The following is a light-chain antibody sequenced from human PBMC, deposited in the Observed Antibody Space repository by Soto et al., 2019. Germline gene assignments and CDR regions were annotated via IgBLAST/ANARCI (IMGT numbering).Light chain of an antibody. CDR2: LEGSGSY. CDR3: ETWDSNTRV. CDR1: SGHSSYI. Sequence: QSVLTQSSSASASLGSSVKLTCTLNSGHSSYIIAWHQQQPGKAPRYLMKLEGSGSYNKGSGVPDRFSGSSSGADRYLTISNLQVEDEADYYCETWDSNTRVFGGGTKVTVL. V-gene: IGLV4-60*02. J-gene: IGLJ3*02.